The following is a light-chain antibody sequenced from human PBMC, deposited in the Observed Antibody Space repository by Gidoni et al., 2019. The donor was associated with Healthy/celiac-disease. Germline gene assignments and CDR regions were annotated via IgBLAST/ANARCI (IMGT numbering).Light chain of an antibody. CDR3: QQYNSYSWT. CDR1: QSISSW. J-gene: IGKJ1*01. Sequence: DIQMTQSPSTLSASVGDRVTITCRASQSISSWLAWYQQKPGKAPKLLIYDASSLESGVPSRFSGSGSGTEFTLTISSLPPDDFATYSCQQYNSYSWTFGQGTKVEIK. V-gene: IGKV1-5*01. CDR2: DAS.